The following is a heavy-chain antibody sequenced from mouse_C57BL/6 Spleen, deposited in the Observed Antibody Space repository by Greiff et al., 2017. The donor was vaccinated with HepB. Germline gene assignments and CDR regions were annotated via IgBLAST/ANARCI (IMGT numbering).Heavy chain of an antibody. D-gene: IGHD1-1*01. Sequence: QVQLQQPGAELVRPGSSVKLSCKASGYTFTSYWMDWVKQRPGQGLEWIGNIYPSDSETHYNQKFKDKATLTVDKSSSTAYMQLSSLTSEDSAVYHCARKRDYGSSPFDYWGQGTTLTVSS. V-gene: IGHV1-61*01. CDR1: GYTFTSYW. CDR3: ARKRDYGSSPFDY. CDR2: IYPSDSET. J-gene: IGHJ2*01.